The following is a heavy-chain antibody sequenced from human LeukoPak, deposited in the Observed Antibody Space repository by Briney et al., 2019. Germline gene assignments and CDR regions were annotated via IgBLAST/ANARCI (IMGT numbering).Heavy chain of an antibody. J-gene: IGHJ4*02. D-gene: IGHD2-2*01. CDR2: VSTDGSNQ. CDR1: GFTFSSYT. V-gene: IGHV3-30-3*01. CDR3: AKELAPYYQLHQD. Sequence: PGGSLRLSCAASGFTFSSYTMNWVRQAPGKGLEWVAVVSTDGSNQYYADSVKGRFTISRDNSKNTLYLQMDSLRVEDTAVYYCAKELAPYYQLHQDWGQGTLVTVSS.